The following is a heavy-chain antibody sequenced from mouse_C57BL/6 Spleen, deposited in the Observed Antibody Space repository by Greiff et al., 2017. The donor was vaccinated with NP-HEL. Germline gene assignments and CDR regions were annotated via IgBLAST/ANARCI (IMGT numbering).Heavy chain of an antibody. V-gene: IGHV1-82*01. CDR1: GYAFSSSW. J-gene: IGHJ2*01. CDR3: ARNLIYYYGSSYVDY. CDR2: IYPGDGDT. D-gene: IGHD1-1*01. Sequence: QVQLQQSGPELVKPGASVKISCKASGYAFSSSWMNWVKQRPGKGLEWIGRIYPGDGDTNYNGKFKGKATLTADKSSSTAYMQLSSLTSEDSAVYFCARNLIYYYGSSYVDYWGQGTTLTVSS.